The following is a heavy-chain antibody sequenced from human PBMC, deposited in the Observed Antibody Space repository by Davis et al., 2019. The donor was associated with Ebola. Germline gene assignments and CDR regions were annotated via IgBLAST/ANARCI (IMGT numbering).Heavy chain of an antibody. CDR2: IYHSGTT. CDR3: ARGLGAARHDYYYYYGMDV. CDR1: GGSISSGFS. V-gene: IGHV4-38-2*02. J-gene: IGHJ6*02. D-gene: IGHD6-6*01. Sequence: MPSETLSLTCTVSGGSISSGFSWGWIRQPPGKGLEWMGSIYHSGTTNYKPSLKSRVTISLDTSKNQFSLKLTSVTAADTAVYYCARGLGAARHDYYYYYGMDVWGQGTTVTVSS.